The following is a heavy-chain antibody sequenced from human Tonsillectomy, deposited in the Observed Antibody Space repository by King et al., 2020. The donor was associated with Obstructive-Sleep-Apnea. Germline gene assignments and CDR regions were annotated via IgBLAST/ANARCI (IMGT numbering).Heavy chain of an antibody. Sequence: QLQESGPGLVKPSETLSLTCTVSGGSISSYYWSWIRQPPGKGLEWFAYIYYSGSTNYNPSLKSRVTISVDTSKNQVSLKLSSVTAADTAVYYCARAQIGRFDPWGQGTLVTVSS. D-gene: IGHD2/OR15-2a*01. V-gene: IGHV4-59*01. J-gene: IGHJ5*02. CDR1: GGSISSYY. CDR3: ARAQIGRFDP. CDR2: IYYSGST.